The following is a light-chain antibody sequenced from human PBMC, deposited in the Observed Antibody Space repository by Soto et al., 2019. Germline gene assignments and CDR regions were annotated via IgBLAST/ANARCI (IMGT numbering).Light chain of an antibody. CDR2: AAS. J-gene: IGKJ1*01. CDR3: QQSYSTLGT. CDR1: HSINNY. V-gene: IGKV1-39*01. Sequence: QMTQSPSSLSASVGDRVIITCRADHSINNYLNWYQQKPGQVPKLLIYAASTLQSGVPSRFSGSRSGRVFTLTINSLQPEDFATYYCQQSYSTLGTFGRGTRVEI.